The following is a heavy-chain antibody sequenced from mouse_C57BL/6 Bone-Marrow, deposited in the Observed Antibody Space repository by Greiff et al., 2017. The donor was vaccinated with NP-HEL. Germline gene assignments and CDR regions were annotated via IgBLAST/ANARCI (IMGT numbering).Heavy chain of an antibody. CDR3: ARRGITTVAPRGHWYFDV. CDR2: ISSGSSTI. D-gene: IGHD1-1*01. J-gene: IGHJ1*03. Sequence: EVMLVESGGGLVKPGGSLKLSCAASGFTFSDYGMHWVRQAPEKGLEGVAYISSGSSTIYYADTVKGRFTISRDNAKNTLCLQMTSLRSEDTAMYYCARRGITTVAPRGHWYFDVWGTGTTVTVSS. CDR1: GFTFSDYG. V-gene: IGHV5-17*01.